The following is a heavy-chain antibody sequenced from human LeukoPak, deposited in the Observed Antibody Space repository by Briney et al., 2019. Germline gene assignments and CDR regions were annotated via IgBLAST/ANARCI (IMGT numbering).Heavy chain of an antibody. CDR2: IYSSGST. CDR3: ARDGGTSGWSFDY. D-gene: IGHD6-19*01. CDR1: GVAVGTCY. Sequence: SETLSLTCTVSGVAVGTCYWNWIRLPAGKGLEWIGRIYSSGSTTYNPSLMSRVTMSVDTSKNQFSLKVRSVTAADTAVYYCARDGGTSGWSFDYWGQGTLVTVSS. J-gene: IGHJ4*02. V-gene: IGHV4-4*07.